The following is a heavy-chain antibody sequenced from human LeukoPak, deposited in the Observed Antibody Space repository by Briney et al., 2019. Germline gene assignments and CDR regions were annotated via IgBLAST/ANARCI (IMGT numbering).Heavy chain of an antibody. D-gene: IGHD3-3*01. CDR2: INPNSGGT. CDR3: ARGFPPTYYYYMDV. J-gene: IGHJ6*03. V-gene: IGHV1-2*02. Sequence: ASVKVSCKASGYTFTGYYMHWARQAPGQGLEWMGWINPNSGGTNYAQKFQGRVTMTRDTSISTAYMELSRLRSDDTAVYYCARGFPPTYYYYMDVWGKGTTVTVSS. CDR1: GYTFTGYY.